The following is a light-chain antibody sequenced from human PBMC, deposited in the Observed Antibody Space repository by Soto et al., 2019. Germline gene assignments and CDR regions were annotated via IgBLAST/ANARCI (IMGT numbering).Light chain of an antibody. CDR1: SSNIGSNY. V-gene: IGLV1-47*01. CDR2: SNS. J-gene: IGLJ3*02. Sequence: QSVLTQPTSASETPGQRVTISCSGSSSNIGSNYVYWYQQLPGTAPKLLIYSNSQRPSGVLDRFSGSKSGTSASLAISGLRSEDEADYYCAAWDDNFSGVVFGGGTKLTVL. CDR3: AAWDDNFSGVV.